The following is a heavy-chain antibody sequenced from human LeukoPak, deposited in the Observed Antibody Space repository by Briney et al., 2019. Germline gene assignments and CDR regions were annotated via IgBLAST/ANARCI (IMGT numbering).Heavy chain of an antibody. D-gene: IGHD6-19*01. CDR1: GGSISSSSYY. CDR3: ARQNGWDSSGWYFQQPSNFDY. CDR2: IYYSGST. Sequence: PSETLSLTCTVSGGSISSSSYYWGWIRQPPGKGLEWIGSIYYSGSTYYNPSLKSRVTISVDTSKNQFSLKLSSVTAADTAVYYCARQNGWDSSGWYFQQPSNFDYWGQGTLVTVSS. J-gene: IGHJ4*02. V-gene: IGHV4-39*01.